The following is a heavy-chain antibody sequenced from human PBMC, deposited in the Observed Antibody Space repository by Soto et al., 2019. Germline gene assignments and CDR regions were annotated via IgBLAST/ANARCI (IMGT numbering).Heavy chain of an antibody. J-gene: IGHJ4*02. Sequence: EVQLVESGGGSVQPGGSLRLSCAASGFTFSSHWMHWARQHTGKGLVWVSDINTDGTTTRYADAVKGRFTISRDNAKNTVYLQMNSLRAEDTAVYYCVSDLIAGRNYWGQGTLVPVFS. CDR3: VSDLIAGRNY. V-gene: IGHV3-74*01. CDR2: INTDGTTT. CDR1: GFTFSSHW. D-gene: IGHD3-10*01.